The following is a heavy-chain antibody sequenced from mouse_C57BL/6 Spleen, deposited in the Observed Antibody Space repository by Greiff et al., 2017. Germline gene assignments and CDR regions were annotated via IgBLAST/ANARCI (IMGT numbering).Heavy chain of an antibody. CDR3: TESYYYGSSPFFAY. CDR1: GYTFTDYE. J-gene: IGHJ3*01. CDR2: IDPETGGT. V-gene: IGHV1-15*01. D-gene: IGHD1-1*01. Sequence: VQVVESGAELVRPGASVTLSCKASGYTFTDYEMHWVKQTPVHGLEWIGAIDPETGGTAYNQKFKGKAILTADKSSSTAYMELRSLTSEDSAVYYCTESYYYGSSPFFAYWGQGTLVTVSA.